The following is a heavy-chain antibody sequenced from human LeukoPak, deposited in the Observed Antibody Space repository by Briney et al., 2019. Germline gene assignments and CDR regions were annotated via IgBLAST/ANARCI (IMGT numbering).Heavy chain of an antibody. V-gene: IGHV4-30-2*01. CDR3: AREVRTGRKLGAFDI. D-gene: IGHD7-27*01. CDR2: IFHSGST. CDR1: DGSISSGGYN. Sequence: PSETLSLTCTVSDGSISSGGYNWSWIRQPPGKGLEWIGYIFHSGSTYYNPSLKSRVTISVDRSKNQFSLKLRSVTAADTAVYYCAREVRTGRKLGAFDIWGQGTTVTVSS. J-gene: IGHJ3*02.